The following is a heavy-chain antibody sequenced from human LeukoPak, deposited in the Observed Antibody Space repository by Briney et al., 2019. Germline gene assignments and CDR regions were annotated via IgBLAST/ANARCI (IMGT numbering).Heavy chain of an antibody. D-gene: IGHD3-22*01. Sequence: GGSLRLSCAASGFTFSTYVMSWVRQAPGKGLEWVSTISGSGSSTYYADSVKGRFAISRDNSENRLFLLMNSLRAEDTAVYYCAKLVDYYDSSGYFVFDYWGQGTLVTVSS. J-gene: IGHJ4*02. CDR2: ISGSGSST. V-gene: IGHV3-23*01. CDR1: GFTFSTYV. CDR3: AKLVDYYDSSGYFVFDY.